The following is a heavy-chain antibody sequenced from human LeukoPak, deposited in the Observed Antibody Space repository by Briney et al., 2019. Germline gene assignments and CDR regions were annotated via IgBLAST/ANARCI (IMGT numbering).Heavy chain of an antibody. D-gene: IGHD2-2*01. CDR2: ISGSGGST. Sequence: GGSLRLSCAASGFTFSSYAMSWVRQALGKGLEWVSAISGSGGSTYYADSVKGRFTISRDNSKNTLYLQMNSLRAEDTAVYYCAKADGGCSSTSCYPFRGDMDVWGKGTTVTVSS. CDR1: GFTFSSYA. V-gene: IGHV3-23*01. CDR3: AKADGGCSSTSCYPFRGDMDV. J-gene: IGHJ6*04.